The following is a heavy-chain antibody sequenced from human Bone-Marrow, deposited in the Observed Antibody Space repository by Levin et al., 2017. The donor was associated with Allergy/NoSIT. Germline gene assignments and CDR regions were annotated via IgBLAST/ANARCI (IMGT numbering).Heavy chain of an antibody. J-gene: IGHJ4*02. CDR3: VRGGDYGTLDY. CDR1: GYRFTDNY. Sequence: GESLKISCKASGYRFTDNYMHWVRQAPGQGLEWMGWINPESDGTKYAQRFRGRVTMTRDLSLSTASMELSRLTSDDTAVYYCVRGGDYGTLDYWAQGTLVTVSS. D-gene: IGHD3-16*01. CDR2: INPESDGT. V-gene: IGHV1-2*02.